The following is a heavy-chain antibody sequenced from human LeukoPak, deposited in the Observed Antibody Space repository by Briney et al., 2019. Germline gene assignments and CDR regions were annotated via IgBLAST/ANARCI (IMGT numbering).Heavy chain of an antibody. CDR3: ARVGSVVVPAATHYYFDY. CDR1: GFTFSSYA. CDR2: ISYDGSNK. D-gene: IGHD2-2*01. Sequence: SGGSLRLSCAASGFTFSSYAMHWVRQAPGKGLEWVAVISYDGSNKYYADSVKGRFTISRDNSKNTLYLQMNSLRAEDTAVYYCARVGSVVVPAATHYYFDYWGQGTLVTVSS. J-gene: IGHJ4*02. V-gene: IGHV3-30*14.